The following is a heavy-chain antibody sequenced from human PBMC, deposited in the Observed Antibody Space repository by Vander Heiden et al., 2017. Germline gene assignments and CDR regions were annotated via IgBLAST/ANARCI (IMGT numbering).Heavy chain of an antibody. Sequence: QVQLVESGGGVVQPGRSLRLSCAASGFPFRNYGMHWVRQAPGKGLEWVALISYDGSNKFYADSVKGRFTISRDKSRHTVYLQMNSLTAEDTAVYYCARGLTGTGDYWGQGTLVAVSS. CDR1: GFPFRNYG. CDR2: ISYDGSNK. J-gene: IGHJ4*02. V-gene: IGHV3-30*03. CDR3: ARGLTGTGDY. D-gene: IGHD1-20*01.